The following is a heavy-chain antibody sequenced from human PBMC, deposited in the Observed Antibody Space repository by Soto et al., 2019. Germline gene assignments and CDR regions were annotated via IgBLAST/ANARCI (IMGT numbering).Heavy chain of an antibody. CDR3: AGGWGGYFRH. V-gene: IGHV4-59*01. CDR1: VGSISSYY. J-gene: IGHJ1*01. D-gene: IGHD7-27*01. Sequence: QVQLQESGPGLVKPSETLSLTCTVSVGSISSYYWSWIRQPPGKGLEWIGYIYYSGSTNYNPSLKRRVTISADTSKNQFSLKLSSVTAADTAVYYCAGGWGGYFRHWGQGTLVTVSS. CDR2: IYYSGST.